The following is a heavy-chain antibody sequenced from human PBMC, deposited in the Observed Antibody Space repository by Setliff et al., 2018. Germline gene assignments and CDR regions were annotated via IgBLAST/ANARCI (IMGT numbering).Heavy chain of an antibody. CDR3: ARGANYGGWFDP. CDR2: IYYSGST. Sequence: LSLTCTVSGGSISSYYWSWIRQPPGKGLEWIGYIYYSGSTNYNPSLKSRVTISVDTSKNQFSLKLSSVTAADTAVYYCARGANYGGWFDPWGQGTLVTVSS. CDR1: GGSISSYY. V-gene: IGHV4-59*01. J-gene: IGHJ5*02. D-gene: IGHD4-17*01.